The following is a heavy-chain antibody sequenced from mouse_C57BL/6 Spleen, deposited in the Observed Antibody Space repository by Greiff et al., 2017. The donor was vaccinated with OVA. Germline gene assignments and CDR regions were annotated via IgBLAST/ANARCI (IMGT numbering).Heavy chain of an antibody. CDR2: IHPNSGST. J-gene: IGHJ2*01. CDR3: ARALNWVDY. Sequence: QVHVKQPGAELVKPGASVKLSCKASGYTFTSYWMHWVKQRPGQGLEWIGMIHPNSGSTNYNEKFKSKATLTVDKSSSTAYMQLSSLTSEDSAVYYCARALNWVDYWGQGTTLTVSS. CDR1: GYTFTSYW. D-gene: IGHD4-1*01. V-gene: IGHV1-64*01.